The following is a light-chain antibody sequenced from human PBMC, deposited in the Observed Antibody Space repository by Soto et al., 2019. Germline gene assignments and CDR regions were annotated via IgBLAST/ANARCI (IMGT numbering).Light chain of an antibody. V-gene: IGLV2-14*01. CDR2: EVS. J-gene: IGLJ1*01. CDR3: SSYTSSSALV. CDR1: SSDVGGYNY. Sequence: QSALTQPASVSGSPGQSITISCTGTSSDVGGYNYVSWYQQHPGKAPKLMIYEVSNRPSGVSNRFSGSKSGNTASLTISGHQAEDEADYYCSSYTSSSALVFGPGTKLTVL.